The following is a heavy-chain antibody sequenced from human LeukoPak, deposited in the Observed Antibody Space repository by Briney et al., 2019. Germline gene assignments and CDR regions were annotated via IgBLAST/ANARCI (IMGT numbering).Heavy chain of an antibody. J-gene: IGHJ4*02. CDR3: ARERASYGGNSAVDY. CDR1: GFTFSNFG. V-gene: IGHV3-23*01. D-gene: IGHD4-23*01. CDR2: LSGDGDDA. Sequence: GGTLRVSCAASGFTFSNFGMSWVRQAPGKGLEWVSSLSGDGDDASYADSVKGRFTISRDNSKNTLYLQMNSLRTEDTAVYYCARERASYGGNSAVDYWGQGTLVTVSS.